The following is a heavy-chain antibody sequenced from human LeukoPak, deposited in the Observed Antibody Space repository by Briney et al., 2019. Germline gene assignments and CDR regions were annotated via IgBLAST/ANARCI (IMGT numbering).Heavy chain of an antibody. V-gene: IGHV4-59*08. CDR1: GGSISSYY. D-gene: IGHD2-8*02. Sequence: SETLSLTCTVSGGSISSYYWSWIRQPPGKGLEWIAYISGIGSINYNLSLKSRVTISLDTSKNQFSLKLSSVTAADTAVYYCAGHHPRNTVDFWGQGTLVTVSS. J-gene: IGHJ4*02. CDR3: AGHHPRNTVDF. CDR2: ISGIGSI.